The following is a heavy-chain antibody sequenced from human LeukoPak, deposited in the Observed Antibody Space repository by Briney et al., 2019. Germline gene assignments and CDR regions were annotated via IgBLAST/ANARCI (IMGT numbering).Heavy chain of an antibody. V-gene: IGHV3-7*03. J-gene: IGHJ4*02. CDR1: GVTLSNYA. Sequence: QAGGSLRLSCVASGVTLSNYAMSWVRLAPGKGLEWVANIKEDGTETYYVDSVKGRFTISRDNAKNSLYLQMNSLRVEDTAVYYCAKEGRSLQTYWGQGTLVTVSS. CDR3: AKEGRSLQTY. D-gene: IGHD5-24*01. CDR2: IKEDGTET.